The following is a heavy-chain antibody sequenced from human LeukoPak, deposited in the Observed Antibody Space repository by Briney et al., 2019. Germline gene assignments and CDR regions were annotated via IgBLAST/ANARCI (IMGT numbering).Heavy chain of an antibody. V-gene: IGHV4-34*01. CDR1: GGSFSGYY. CDR2: INHSGST. Sequence: SETLSLTCAVYGGSFSGYYWGWIRQPPGKGLEWIGEINHSGSTNYNPSLKSRVTISVDTSKNQFSLKLSSVTAADTAVYYCARAFFRGDYNWFDPWGQGTLVTVSS. D-gene: IGHD3-10*01. CDR3: ARAFFRGDYNWFDP. J-gene: IGHJ5*02.